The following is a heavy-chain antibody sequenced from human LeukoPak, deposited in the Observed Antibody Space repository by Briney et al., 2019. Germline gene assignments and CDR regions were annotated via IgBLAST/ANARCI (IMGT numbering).Heavy chain of an antibody. CDR3: AKGRMVRGVITNIPRLMDY. CDR2: ISYDGGNK. D-gene: IGHD3-10*01. CDR1: GFTFSSYG. J-gene: IGHJ4*02. V-gene: IGHV3-30*18. Sequence: PGGSLRLSCAASGFTFSSYGMHWVRQAPGKGLEWVAVISYDGGNKYYADSVKGRFTISRDNSKNTLYLQMNSLRAEDTAVYYCAKGRMVRGVITNIPRLMDYWGQGTLVTVSS.